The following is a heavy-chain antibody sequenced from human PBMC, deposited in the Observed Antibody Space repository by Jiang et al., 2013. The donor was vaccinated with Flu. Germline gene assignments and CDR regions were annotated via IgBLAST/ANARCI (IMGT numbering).Heavy chain of an antibody. D-gene: IGHD3-16*02. V-gene: IGHV3-74*01. CDR2: INNDGSST. J-gene: IGHJ4*02. CDR3: ARGGRTFGGVSVR. CDR1: GFTFSTYW. Sequence: RLSCAASGFTFSTYWMHWVRQAPGKGLVWVSRINNDGSSTNYADSVKGRFTISRDNAKNTLYLQMNSLRAEDTAVYYCARGGRTFGGVSVRWGQGTLVTVSS.